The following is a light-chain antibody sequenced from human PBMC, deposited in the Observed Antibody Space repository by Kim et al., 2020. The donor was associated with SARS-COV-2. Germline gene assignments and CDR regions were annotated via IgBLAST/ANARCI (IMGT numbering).Light chain of an antibody. CDR2: GAS. Sequence: DIQMTQSPSSLSASVGDRVSITCRASQSISIYLNWYQQKPGKAPKLLIYGASILQSGVPSRFSGSGSGTDFTLTISSLQPEDFATYYCQQSYSTPLTFGGGTKVDIK. V-gene: IGKV1-39*01. CDR3: QQSYSTPLT. J-gene: IGKJ4*02. CDR1: QSISIY.